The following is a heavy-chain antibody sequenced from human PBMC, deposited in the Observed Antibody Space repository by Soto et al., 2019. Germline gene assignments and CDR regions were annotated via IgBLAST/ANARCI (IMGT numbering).Heavy chain of an antibody. CDR1: GGSFSGYY. CDR3: ARGCRPYYYDSSGYPNWFDP. J-gene: IGHJ5*02. CDR2: INHSGST. D-gene: IGHD3-22*01. V-gene: IGHV4-34*01. Sequence: SETLSLTCAVYGGSFSGYYWSWIRQPPGKGLKWIGEINHSGSTNYNPSLKSRVTISVDTSKNQFSLKLSSVTAADTAVYYCARGCRPYYYDSSGYPNWFDPWGQGTLVTVSS.